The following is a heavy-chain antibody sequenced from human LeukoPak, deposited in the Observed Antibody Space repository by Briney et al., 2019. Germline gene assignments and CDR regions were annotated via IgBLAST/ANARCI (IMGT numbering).Heavy chain of an antibody. CDR1: GFTFSDYY. V-gene: IGHV3-11*01. D-gene: IGHD5-18*01. J-gene: IGHJ4*02. Sequence: PGGSLRLSCDASGFTFSDYYLSWVRQAPGKGLEWVSYISTGGTVTYYADSVKGRFAISRDDAKNSIYLQMNRLRAEDTAFYYCARGYRGYSYGRYTDWGQGTLVTVSA. CDR2: ISTGGTVT. CDR3: ARGYRGYSYGRYTD.